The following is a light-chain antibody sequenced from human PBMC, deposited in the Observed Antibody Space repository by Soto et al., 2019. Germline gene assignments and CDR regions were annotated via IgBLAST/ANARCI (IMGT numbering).Light chain of an antibody. CDR1: QGISSY. V-gene: IGKV1-9*01. CDR2: AAS. J-gene: IGKJ4*01. CDR3: QQLKSYPVT. Sequence: TQSPSFLSASVGDRVTITCRASQGISSYLAWYQQEPGKAPKPLIYAASTLQSGVPSRFSGGGSGTEFTLTISSLQPEDFATYYCQQLKSYPVTFGGGTKVEIK.